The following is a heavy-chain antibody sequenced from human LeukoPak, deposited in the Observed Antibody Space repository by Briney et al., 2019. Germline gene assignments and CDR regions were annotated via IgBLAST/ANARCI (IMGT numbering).Heavy chain of an antibody. CDR1: GGSISSYY. CDR3: ARVRSSSWYPSFDY. D-gene: IGHD6-13*01. CDR2: IYYSGST. V-gene: IGHV4-59*01. J-gene: IGHJ4*02. Sequence: PSETLSLTCTVSGGSISSYYWSWIRQPPGKGLEWIGYIYYSGSTNHNPSLKSRVTISVDTSKNQFSLKLSSVTAADTAVYYCARVRSSSWYPSFDYWGQGTLVTVSS.